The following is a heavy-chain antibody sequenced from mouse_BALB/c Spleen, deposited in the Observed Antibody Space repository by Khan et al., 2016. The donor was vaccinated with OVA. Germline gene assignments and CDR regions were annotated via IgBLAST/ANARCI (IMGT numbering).Heavy chain of an antibody. Sequence: QVQLKESGAELVKPGASVKLSCKTSGYTFTNYWIQWIKQRPGQGLGWIGQIFPGTGTTYYNQNFKGKATLTVDTSSNTAYMHLSSLTSEDSVVYFCARGYFSNYEFVYWGQGTLVTVSP. CDR3: ARGYFSNYEFVY. CDR2: IFPGTGTT. CDR1: GYTFTNYW. D-gene: IGHD2-5*01. J-gene: IGHJ3*01. V-gene: IGHV1S132*01.